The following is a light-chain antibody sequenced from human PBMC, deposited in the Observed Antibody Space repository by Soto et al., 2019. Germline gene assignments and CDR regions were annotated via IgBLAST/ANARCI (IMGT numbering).Light chain of an antibody. CDR1: SSDIGGYQY. CDR2: DVI. CDR3: FSYTSSTMYV. V-gene: IGLV2-14*03. Sequence: QSALTQPASVSGSPGQSITISCTGSSSDIGGYQYVSWYQHHPGKAPQLIIFDVINRPSGVSNRFSGSKSGNTASLTIFGLQAEEEADYYCFSYTSSTMYVFGTGTKVTVL. J-gene: IGLJ1*01.